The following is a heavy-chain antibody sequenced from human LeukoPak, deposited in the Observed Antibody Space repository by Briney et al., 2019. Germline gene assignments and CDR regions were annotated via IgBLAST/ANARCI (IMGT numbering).Heavy chain of an antibody. CDR2: IYTSGST. Sequence: SETLSLTCTVSGGSISSYYWSWIRQPPGKGLEWTGYIYTSGSTNYNPSLKSRVTISVDTSKNQFSLKLSSVTAADTAVYYCARHGIAAALDYWGQGTLVTVSS. CDR1: GGSISSYY. CDR3: ARHGIAAALDY. D-gene: IGHD6-13*01. J-gene: IGHJ4*02. V-gene: IGHV4-4*09.